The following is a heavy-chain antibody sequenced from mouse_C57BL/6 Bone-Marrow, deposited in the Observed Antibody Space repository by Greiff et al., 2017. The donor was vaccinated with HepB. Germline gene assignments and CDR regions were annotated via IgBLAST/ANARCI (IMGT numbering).Heavy chain of an antibody. CDR2: INPSSGYT. CDR3: AGPYYFDY. V-gene: IGHV1-4*01. CDR1: GYTFTSYT. Sequence: VQLQQSGAELARPGASVKMSCKASGYTFTSYTMHWVKQRPGQGLEWIGYINPSSGYTKYNQKFKDKATLTADKSSSTAYRQLSSLTSEDSAVYYCAGPYYFDYWGQGTTLTVSS. J-gene: IGHJ2*01.